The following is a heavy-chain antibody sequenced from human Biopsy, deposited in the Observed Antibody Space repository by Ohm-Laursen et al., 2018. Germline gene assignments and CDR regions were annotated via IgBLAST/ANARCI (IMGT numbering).Heavy chain of an antibody. V-gene: IGHV3-11*01. CDR2: IASSGGTK. CDR1: GFHFSDYY. CDR3: ARDTPETYDYDNDDNSPFPRRYIDY. Sequence: SLRLSCAASGFHFSDYYMSWIRQAPGKGLEWISYIASSGGTKYYEDSVKGRFTISRDNAEKSLYLQMNSLRAEDTAVYYCARDTPETYDYDNDDNSPFPRRYIDYWGQGTLVTVSS. J-gene: IGHJ4*02. D-gene: IGHD3-22*01.